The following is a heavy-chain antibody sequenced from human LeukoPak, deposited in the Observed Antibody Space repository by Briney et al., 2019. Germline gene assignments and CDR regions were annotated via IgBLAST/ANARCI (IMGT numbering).Heavy chain of an antibody. CDR3: VRVAAWVPDY. CDR2: IRHEANSYTT. V-gene: IGHV3-72*01. Sequence: GGSLRLSCAASGFTFSDHYMDWVRQAPGKGLEWVGRIRHEANSYTTEYAASVKGRFTISRDDSKNSLYLQMNTLKTEDTAVYYCVRVAAWVPDYWGQGTLVTVSS. J-gene: IGHJ4*02. D-gene: IGHD1-1*01. CDR1: GFTFSDHY.